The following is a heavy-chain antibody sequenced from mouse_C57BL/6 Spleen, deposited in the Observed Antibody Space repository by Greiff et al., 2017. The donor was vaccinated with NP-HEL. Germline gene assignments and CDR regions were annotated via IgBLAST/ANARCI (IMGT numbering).Heavy chain of an antibody. CDR1: GYTFTSYW. V-gene: IGHV1-59*01. D-gene: IGHD2-10*01. CDR2: IDPSDSYT. CDR3: ARPFLLYFDY. Sequence: VQLQQPGAELVRPGTSVKLSCKASGYTFTSYWMHWVKQRPGQGLEWIGVIDPSDSYTNYNQKFKGKATLTVDTSSSTAYMQLSSLTSEDSAVYYCARPFLLYFDYWGQGTTLTVSS. J-gene: IGHJ2*01.